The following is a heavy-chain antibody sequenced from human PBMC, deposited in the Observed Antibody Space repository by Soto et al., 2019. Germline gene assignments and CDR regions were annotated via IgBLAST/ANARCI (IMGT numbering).Heavy chain of an antibody. D-gene: IGHD2-2*02. J-gene: IGHJ6*02. CDR1: GFTFSSYE. CDR3: ARSLGYCSSTSCYTDYYYGMDV. CDR2: ISSSGSTI. Sequence: PGWSLRLSCAASGFTFSSYEMNWVRQAPGKGLEWVSYISSSGSTIYYADSVKGRFTISRDNAKNSLYLQMNSLRAEDTAVYYCARSLGYCSSTSCYTDYYYGMDVWGQGTTVTVSS. V-gene: IGHV3-48*03.